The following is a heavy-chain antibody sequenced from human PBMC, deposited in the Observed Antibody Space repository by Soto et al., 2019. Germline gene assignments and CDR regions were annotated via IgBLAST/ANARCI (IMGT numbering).Heavy chain of an antibody. J-gene: IGHJ6*02. CDR1: GGSLSGYY. CDR3: ARDKYRRHYYYYGMDV. D-gene: IGHD3-16*02. CDR2: INHSGST. Sequence: SETLSLTCAVYGGSLSGYYWSWIRQPPGKGLEWIGEINHSGSTNYNPSLKSRVTISVDTSKNQFSLKLSSVTAADTAVYYCARDKYRRHYYYYGMDVWGQGTTVTVSS. V-gene: IGHV4-34*01.